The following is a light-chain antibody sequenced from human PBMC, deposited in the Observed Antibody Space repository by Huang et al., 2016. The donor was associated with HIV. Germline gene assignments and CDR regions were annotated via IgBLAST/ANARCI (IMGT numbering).Light chain of an antibody. J-gene: IGKJ4*01. Sequence: EIILTQSPATLSFSPGERATLSCRASQSVSSYLAWYQQKPCQAPRLLIYDASNRATGIPARFSGSGSVTDFTLTISSLEPEDFSVYYCQQRSNRPPLTFGGGTKVEIK. CDR1: QSVSSY. V-gene: IGKV3-11*01. CDR2: DAS. CDR3: QQRSNRPPLT.